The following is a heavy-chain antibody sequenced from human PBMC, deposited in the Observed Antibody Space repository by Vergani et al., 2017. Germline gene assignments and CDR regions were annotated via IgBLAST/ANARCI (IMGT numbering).Heavy chain of an antibody. D-gene: IGHD2-8*01. J-gene: IGHJ4*02. V-gene: IGHV1-69*06. CDR1: GGTFSSSA. CDR2: IIPIFGTA. CDR3: ARYVYVSDGYDGPLDY. Sequence: QVQLVQSGAEVKKPGSSVKVSCKASGGTFSSSAISWVRPAPGQGLEWMGGIIPIFGTANYTQKVQGRVTTTADKSTRTAYMELSSLRSEDTAVYYCARYVYVSDGYDGPLDYWGQGTLVTVSS.